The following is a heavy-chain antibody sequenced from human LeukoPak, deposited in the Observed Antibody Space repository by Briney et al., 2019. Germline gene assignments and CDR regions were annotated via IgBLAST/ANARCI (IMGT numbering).Heavy chain of an antibody. Sequence: GGSLRLSCADSGFTFSRSAMHWVRQAPGKGLEWVALISFDGSNKYYADSVKGRFTISRDNSKNTLYLQMNSLKTEDTAVYYCTTRYYFDYWGQGTLVTVSS. D-gene: IGHD1-14*01. CDR2: ISFDGSNK. V-gene: IGHV3-30*04. CDR3: TTRYYFDY. CDR1: GFTFSRSA. J-gene: IGHJ4*02.